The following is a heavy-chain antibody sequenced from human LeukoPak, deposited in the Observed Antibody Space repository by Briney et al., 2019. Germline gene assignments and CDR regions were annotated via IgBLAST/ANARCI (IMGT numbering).Heavy chain of an antibody. V-gene: IGHV3-48*01. Sequence: GESLKISCAASGFTFSSYSMNWVRQAPGKGLEWVSYISSSSSTIYYADSVKGRFTISRDNAKNSLYLQMNSLRAEDTAVYYCARESRRYCSSTSCYSVYWGQGTLVTVSS. CDR3: ARESRRYCSSTSCYSVY. J-gene: IGHJ4*02. CDR1: GFTFSSYS. CDR2: ISSSSSTI. D-gene: IGHD2-2*01.